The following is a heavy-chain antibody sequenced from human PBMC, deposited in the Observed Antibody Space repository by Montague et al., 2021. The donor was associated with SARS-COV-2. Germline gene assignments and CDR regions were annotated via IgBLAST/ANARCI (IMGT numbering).Heavy chain of an antibody. Sequence: SETLSLTCTVSGGSISSYYWSWIRQPPGKGLEWVGDVYYSGSTNYNPSLKSRVTISVDTSKNQFSLKLSSVTAADTAVYYCAREGSGRGYYYYGMDVWGQGTTVTVSS. CDR2: VYYSGST. D-gene: IGHD3-10*01. CDR1: GGSISSYY. V-gene: IGHV4-59*01. CDR3: AREGSGRGYYYYGMDV. J-gene: IGHJ6*02.